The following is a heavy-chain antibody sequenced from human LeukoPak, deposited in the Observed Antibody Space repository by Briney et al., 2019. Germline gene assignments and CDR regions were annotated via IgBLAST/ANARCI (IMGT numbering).Heavy chain of an antibody. J-gene: IGHJ4*02. Sequence: SETLSLTCAVYGGSFSGYYWSWIRQPPGKGLEWIGYIYYSGSTNYNPSLKSRVTISVDTSKNQFSLKLSSVTAADTAVYYCARETYGSGSYYVDYWGQGTLVTVSS. CDR2: IYYSGST. V-gene: IGHV4-59*01. CDR1: GGSFSGYY. CDR3: ARETYGSGSYYVDY. D-gene: IGHD3-10*01.